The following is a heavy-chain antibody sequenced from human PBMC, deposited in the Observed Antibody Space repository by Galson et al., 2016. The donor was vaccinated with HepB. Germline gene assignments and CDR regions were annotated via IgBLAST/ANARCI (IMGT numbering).Heavy chain of an antibody. CDR2: ISDGGGAT. D-gene: IGHD3-3*01. V-gene: IGHV3-23*01. J-gene: IGHJ4*02. CDR1: GFRFSNYA. CDR3: AKEQRFLEWFFDY. Sequence: SLRLSCAGSGFRFSNYAMNWVRRAPGKGLEWVSAISDGGGATYYADSVKGRFTISRDNSRNTLYLQMNSLRAEDTAVYYCAKEQRFLEWFFDYWGQGTLITVSS.